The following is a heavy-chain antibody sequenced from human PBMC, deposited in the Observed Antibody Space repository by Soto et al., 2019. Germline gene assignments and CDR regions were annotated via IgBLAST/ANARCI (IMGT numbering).Heavy chain of an antibody. CDR2: IWYDGSNK. V-gene: IGHV3-33*06. CDR1: GFTFSSYG. CDR3: AKDAITIFGVDPFDY. J-gene: IGHJ4*02. Sequence: PGGSLRLSCAASGFTFSSYGMHWVRQAPGKGLEWVAVIWYDGSNKYYADSVKGRFTISRDNSKNTLYLQMNSLRAEDTAVYYCAKDAITIFGVDPFDYWGQGTLVTVYS. D-gene: IGHD3-3*01.